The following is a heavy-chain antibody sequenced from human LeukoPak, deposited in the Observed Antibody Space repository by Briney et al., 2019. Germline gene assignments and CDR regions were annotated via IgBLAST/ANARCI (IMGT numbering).Heavy chain of an antibody. CDR3: ASRERLEDIVVVPAVMRGFDY. V-gene: IGHV4-4*07. CDR1: GGSISSYY. Sequence: SETLSLTCTVSGGSISSYYWSWIRQPAGKGLEWVGRIYTSGSTNYNPSLKSRVTMSVDTSKNQFSLKLSSVTGADTGVYYCASRERLEDIVVVPAVMRGFDYWGQGTLVTVSS. J-gene: IGHJ4*02. D-gene: IGHD2-2*01. CDR2: IYTSGST.